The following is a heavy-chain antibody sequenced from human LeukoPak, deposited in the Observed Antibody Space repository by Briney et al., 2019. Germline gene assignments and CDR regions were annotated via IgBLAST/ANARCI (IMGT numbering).Heavy chain of an antibody. CDR1: GFTFSSYW. V-gene: IGHV3-7*04. Sequence: GGTLRLSCAASGFTFSSYWMSWFRQAPGKGQEWVANIKQDGSETYYLDSVKGRFTISRDNAKNSLYLQMNSLRAEDTAVYYCARGGEGPYQYDNYVVDYWGQGTLVTVS. CDR2: IKQDGSET. CDR3: ARGGEGPYQYDNYVVDY. J-gene: IGHJ4*02. D-gene: IGHD5-24*01.